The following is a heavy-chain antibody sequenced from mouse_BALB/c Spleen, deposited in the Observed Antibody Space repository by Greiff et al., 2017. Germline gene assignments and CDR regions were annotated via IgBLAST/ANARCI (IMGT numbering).Heavy chain of an antibody. J-gene: IGHJ3*01. CDR2: ISYSGST. D-gene: IGHD2-2*01. Sequence: EVQLQQSGPSLVKPSQTLSLTCSVTGDSITSGYWNWIRKFPGNKLEYMGYISYSGSTYYNPSLKSRISITRDTSKNQYYLQLNSVTTEDTATYYCARRDGYDGAWFAYCGQGTLVTVSA. CDR3: ARRDGYDGAWFAY. V-gene: IGHV3-8*02. CDR1: GDSITSGY.